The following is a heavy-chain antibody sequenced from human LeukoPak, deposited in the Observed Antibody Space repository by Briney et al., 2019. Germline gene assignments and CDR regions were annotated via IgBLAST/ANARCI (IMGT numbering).Heavy chain of an antibody. D-gene: IGHD4-17*01. CDR2: IYYSGST. CDR3: AKDPNGDYVGAFDS. J-gene: IGHJ3*02. V-gene: IGHV4-59*12. CDR1: GGSISSYY. Sequence: SETLSLTCTVSGGSISSYYWSWIRQPPGKGLEWIGYIYYSGSTNYNPSLKSRVTISVDTSKNQFSLKLNSVTAADTAVYYCAKDPNGDYVGAFDSWGQGTMVTVSS.